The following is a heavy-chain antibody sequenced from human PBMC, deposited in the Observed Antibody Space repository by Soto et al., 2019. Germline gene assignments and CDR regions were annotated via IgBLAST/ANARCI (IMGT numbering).Heavy chain of an antibody. J-gene: IGHJ6*02. V-gene: IGHV3-48*03. CDR2: ISSSGSTI. CDR1: GFTFSSYE. CDR3: ARERGGHSSGWPGGGMDV. Sequence: GGSLRLSCAASGFTFSSYEMNWVRQAPGKGLEWVSYISSSGSTIYYADSVKGRFTISRDNAKNSLYLQMNSLRAEDTAVYYCARERGGHSSGWPGGGMDVWGQGTTVTVSS. D-gene: IGHD6-19*01.